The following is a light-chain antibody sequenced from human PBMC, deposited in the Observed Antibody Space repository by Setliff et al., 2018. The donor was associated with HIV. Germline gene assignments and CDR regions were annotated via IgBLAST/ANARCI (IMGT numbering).Light chain of an antibody. CDR3: QAWDSKSALYV. Sequence: SYALTQPPSVSVSPGQTANITCSGEKLGDKYVCWYQQRPGQSPVLVIYQDSKRPSSDIPKRFSGSHSGTTASLTISGTQAMDEADYYCQAWDSKSALYVFGTGTKVTVL. CDR2: QDS. CDR1: KLGDKY. V-gene: IGLV3-1*01. J-gene: IGLJ1*01.